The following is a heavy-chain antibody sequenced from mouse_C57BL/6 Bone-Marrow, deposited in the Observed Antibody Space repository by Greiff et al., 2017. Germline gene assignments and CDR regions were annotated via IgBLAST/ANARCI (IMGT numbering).Heavy chain of an antibody. D-gene: IGHD1-1*01. CDR1: GYTFTDYY. CDR3: ARPNYGSPFAY. V-gene: IGHV1-76*01. Sequence: VQLQQSGAELVRPGASVKLSCKASGYTFTDYYINWVKQRPGQGLEWIARIYPGSGNTYYNEKFKGKATLTAEKSSSTAYMLLSSLTSEDSAVYFCARPNYGSPFAYWGQGTLVTVSA. J-gene: IGHJ3*01. CDR2: IYPGSGNT.